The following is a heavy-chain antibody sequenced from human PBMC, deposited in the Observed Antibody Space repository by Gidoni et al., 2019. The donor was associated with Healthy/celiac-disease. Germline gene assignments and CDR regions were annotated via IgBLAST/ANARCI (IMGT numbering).Heavy chain of an antibody. CDR2: LVVGSGNT. CDR1: GFIFATSA. CDR3: AAEVGAGGASSGYYYDFLGIDY. V-gene: IGHV1-58*01. D-gene: IGHD3-22*01. Sequence: QMQLVQSGPEVKKPGTSVKVSCKASGFIFATSAVPWVRQARGQRLEWIGCLVVGSGNTTYAQKFQERVNFTRDMSTSTAYMELSSLRSEDTAVYYCAAEVGAGGASSGYYYDFLGIDYWGQGTLVTVSS. J-gene: IGHJ4*02.